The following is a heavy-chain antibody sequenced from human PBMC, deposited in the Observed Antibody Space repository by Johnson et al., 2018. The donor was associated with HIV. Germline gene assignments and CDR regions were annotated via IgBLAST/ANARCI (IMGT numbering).Heavy chain of an antibody. D-gene: IGHD6-6*01. CDR1: GLTFDDYG. J-gene: IGHJ3*02. Sequence: VQLVESGGCVVRPGGSLRLSCAASGLTFDDYGMSWVRQAPGKGLEWVSGITWNGGSTGYADSVKGRFTISRDNAKNSLYLQMNSLRAEDTALYYCAREIVAARPIRAFDIWGQGTMVTVSS. V-gene: IGHV3-20*04. CDR3: AREIVAARPIRAFDI. CDR2: ITWNGGST.